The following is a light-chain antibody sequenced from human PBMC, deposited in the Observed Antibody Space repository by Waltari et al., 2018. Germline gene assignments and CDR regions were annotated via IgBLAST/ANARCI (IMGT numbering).Light chain of an antibody. CDR2: DVN. J-gene: IGLJ2*01. Sequence: QSALTQPASVSGSPGQSITISCTGTSSDVGGYNYVSWYQHHPGKDPKIMIYDVNERPSGVSNRFSGSKSGNTASLTISGLQAEDEADYYCSSYRRSDIVVFGGGTKLTVL. V-gene: IGLV2-14*03. CDR3: SSYRRSDIVV. CDR1: SSDVGGYNY.